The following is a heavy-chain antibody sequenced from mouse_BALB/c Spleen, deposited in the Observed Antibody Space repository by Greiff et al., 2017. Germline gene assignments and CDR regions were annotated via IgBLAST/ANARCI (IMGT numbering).Heavy chain of an antibody. J-gene: IGHJ1*01. CDR1: GFNIKDTY. V-gene: IGHV14-3*02. Sequence: EVQLQQSGAELVKPGASVKLSCTASGFNIKDTYMHWVKQRPEQGLEWIGRIDPANGNTKYDPKFQGKATITADTSSSTAYMELSSLTSEDSAVYYCARYDGYWYFDVWGAGTTGTVSS. CDR2: IDPANGNT. D-gene: IGHD2-3*01. CDR3: ARYDGYWYFDV.